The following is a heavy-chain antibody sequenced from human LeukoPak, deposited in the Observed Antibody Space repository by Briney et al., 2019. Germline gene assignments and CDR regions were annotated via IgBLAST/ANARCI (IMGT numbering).Heavy chain of an antibody. V-gene: IGHV3-33*01. Sequence: GGSLRLSCAASGFTFSNYGMHWVRQAPGKGLEWVAVVWYDGSKKDYAESVKGRFTISRDDSESTLYLQMNSLRAEDTAVYYCARDRGRPDAFDIWGQGTMVTVSS. D-gene: IGHD1-26*01. CDR3: ARDRGRPDAFDI. J-gene: IGHJ3*02. CDR2: VWYDGSKK. CDR1: GFTFSNYG.